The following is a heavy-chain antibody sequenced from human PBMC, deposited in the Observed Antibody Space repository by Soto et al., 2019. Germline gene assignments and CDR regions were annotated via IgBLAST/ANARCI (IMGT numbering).Heavy chain of an antibody. V-gene: IGHV1-69*08. J-gene: IGHJ4*02. D-gene: IGHD2-21*02. CDR1: GGTFSSYT. CDR3: ARDRGDGGENY. Sequence: QVQLVQSGAEVKKPGSSVKVSCKASGGTFSSYTISWVRQAPGQGLEWMGRIIPILGIANYAQKFQGRVTXTXXKSTSTAYMEMSSLRSEDTAVYYCARDRGDGGENYWGPGTLVTVSS. CDR2: IIPILGIA.